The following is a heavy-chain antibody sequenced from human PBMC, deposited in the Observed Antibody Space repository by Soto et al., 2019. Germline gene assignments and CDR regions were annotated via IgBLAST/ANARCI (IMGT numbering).Heavy chain of an antibody. Sequence: SETLSLTCAVSGGSISSSNWWSWVRQPPGKGLEWIGEIYHSGSTNYNPSLKSRVTISVDKSKNQFSLKLSSVTAADTAVYYCARVRDTIFGVVTYYFDYWGQGTLVTVSS. J-gene: IGHJ4*02. CDR2: IYHSGST. V-gene: IGHV4-4*02. D-gene: IGHD3-3*01. CDR1: GGSISSSNW. CDR3: ARVRDTIFGVVTYYFDY.